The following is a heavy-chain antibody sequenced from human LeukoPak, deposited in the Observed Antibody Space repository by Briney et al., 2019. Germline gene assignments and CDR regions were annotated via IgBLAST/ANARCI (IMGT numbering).Heavy chain of an antibody. D-gene: IGHD6-13*01. Sequence: SQTLSLTCAVDGGSLSGYHWNWIRQSAEKGLEWIGEINDRGHTNYNPSLKSRVTISVDTSKKQFSLRLSSVTAADTAVYYCARRLRQQLVQYNWFDPWGQGTLVTVSS. CDR1: GGSLSGYH. J-gene: IGHJ5*02. CDR2: INDRGHT. V-gene: IGHV4-34*01. CDR3: ARRLRQQLVQYNWFDP.